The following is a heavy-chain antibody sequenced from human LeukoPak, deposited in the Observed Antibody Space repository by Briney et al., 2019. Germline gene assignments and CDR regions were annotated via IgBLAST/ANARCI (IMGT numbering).Heavy chain of an antibody. CDR2: LNWNSDKI. CDR3: AKDPYMYV. J-gene: IGHJ6*03. V-gene: IGHV3-9*01. Sequence: GGSLRLSCAASGFSFDDATMHWVRQTPGRGLEWVSGLNWNSDKIGYADSVKGRFTISRDNAKDSLYLQMNSLRPDDTALYYCAKDPYMYVWGKGTTVTVSS. CDR1: GFSFDDAT.